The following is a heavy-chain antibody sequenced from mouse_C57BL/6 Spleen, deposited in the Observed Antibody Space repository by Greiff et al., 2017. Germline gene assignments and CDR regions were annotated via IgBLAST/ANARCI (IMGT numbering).Heavy chain of an antibody. CDR1: GYTFTDYY. J-gene: IGHJ4*01. Sequence: EVQLQQSGPELVKPGASVKISCKASGYTFTDYYMNWVKQSHGKSLEWIGDINPNNGGTSYNQKFKGKATLTVDKSSSTAYMELRSLTSEDSAVYYCARCLYYGNYGEGMDYWGKGTSVTVSS. D-gene: IGHD2-1*01. CDR3: ARCLYYGNYGEGMDY. CDR2: INPNNGGT. V-gene: IGHV1-26*01.